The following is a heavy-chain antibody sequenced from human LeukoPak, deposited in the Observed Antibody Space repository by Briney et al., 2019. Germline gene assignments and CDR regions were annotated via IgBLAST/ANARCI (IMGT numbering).Heavy chain of an antibody. D-gene: IGHD6-13*01. Sequence: PSETLSLTCAVYGGSFSGYYWSWIRQPPGKGLEWIGEINHSGSTNYNPSLKGRVTISVDTSKNQFSLKLSSVTAADTAVYYCARGRAAAGKNYYYYYYMDVWGKGTTVTVSS. V-gene: IGHV4-34*01. CDR2: INHSGST. CDR3: ARGRAAAGKNYYYYYYMDV. CDR1: GGSFSGYY. J-gene: IGHJ6*03.